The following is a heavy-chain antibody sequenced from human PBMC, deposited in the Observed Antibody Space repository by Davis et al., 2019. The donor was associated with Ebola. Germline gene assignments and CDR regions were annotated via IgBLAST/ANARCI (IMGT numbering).Heavy chain of an antibody. D-gene: IGHD3-22*01. V-gene: IGHV3-23*01. CDR3: AKDGWLDYYDGLTY. CDR1: GITFSDYA. CDR2: ISRRGGTT. Sequence: PGGSLRLSCAASGITFSDYAMSWVRQAPGKGLEWVPVISRRGGTTYYADSVKGRFTISRDNFKNMLYLQMNSLRAEDTALYFCAKDGWLDYYDGLTYWGQGALVTVSS. J-gene: IGHJ4*02.